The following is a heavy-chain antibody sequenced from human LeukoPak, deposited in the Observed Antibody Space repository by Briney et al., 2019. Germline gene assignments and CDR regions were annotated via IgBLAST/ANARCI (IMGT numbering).Heavy chain of an antibody. J-gene: IGHJ4*02. CDR2: IYPGDSDT. V-gene: IGHV5-51*01. CDR3: ARHMYYYYSGGNYYLDY. Sequence: GESLKISRKGSGYTFTSYWIGWVRQMPGKGLEWMGIIYPGDSDTRYSPSFQGQVTISADKSISTAYLQWSSLKASDTAMYYCARHMYYYYSGGNYYLDYWGQGTLVTVSS. CDR1: GYTFTSYW. D-gene: IGHD3-22*01.